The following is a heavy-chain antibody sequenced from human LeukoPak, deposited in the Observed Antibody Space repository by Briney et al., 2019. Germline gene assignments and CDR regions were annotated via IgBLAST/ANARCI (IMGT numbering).Heavy chain of an antibody. D-gene: IGHD3-22*01. V-gene: IGHV4-4*02. CDR3: ARGGDSSGYYLVDY. J-gene: IGHJ4*02. CDR1: GGSISSSNW. CDR2: IYHSGST. Sequence: SGTLSLTCAVSGGSISSSNWWSWVRQPPGKRLEWIGEIYHSGSTNYNPSLKSRVTISVDKSKNQFSLKLSSVTAADTAVYYCARGGDSSGYYLVDYWGQGTLVTVSS.